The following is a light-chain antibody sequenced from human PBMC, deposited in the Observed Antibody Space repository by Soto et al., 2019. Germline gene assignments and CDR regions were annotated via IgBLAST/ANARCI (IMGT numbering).Light chain of an antibody. V-gene: IGLV1-40*01. CDR2: VNT. CDR1: SSNIGAGYA. CDR3: QSYDSSLSGNV. J-gene: IGLJ1*01. Sequence: QSVLTQPPSVSGAPGQRVTISCTRSSSNIGAGYAVHWYQQLPGTAPKLLIYVNTNRPSGVPDRFSGSKSGTSASLAITGLQAEDEADYYCQSYDSSLSGNVFGTGTKLTVL.